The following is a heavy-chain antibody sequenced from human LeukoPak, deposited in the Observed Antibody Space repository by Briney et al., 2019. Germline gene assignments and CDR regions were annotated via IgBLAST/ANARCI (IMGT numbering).Heavy chain of an antibody. CDR3: AKDGEKFLYCSGASCYYFFDY. CDR2: ISSSSTI. J-gene: IGHJ4*02. Sequence: GGSLRLSCAASGFTFSSYSMNWVRQAPGKGLEWVSYISSSSTIYYADSVKGRFTISRDNSKNTLYLQMNSLRTEDTAVYYCAKDGEKFLYCSGASCYYFFDYWGQGTLVTVSS. V-gene: IGHV3-48*01. D-gene: IGHD2-15*01. CDR1: GFTFSSYS.